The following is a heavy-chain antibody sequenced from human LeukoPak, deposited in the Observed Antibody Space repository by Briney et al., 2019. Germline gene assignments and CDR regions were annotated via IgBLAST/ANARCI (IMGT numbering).Heavy chain of an antibody. CDR2: FDPEDGET. J-gene: IGHJ6*03. Sequence: ASVKVSCKVSGYTLTELSMHWVRQAPGKGLEWMGGFDPEDGETIYARRFQGRVTMTEDTSTDTAYMELSSLRSEDTAVYYCAADAGSGGYYYYMDVWGKGTTVTVSS. CDR3: AADAGSGGYYYYMDV. V-gene: IGHV1-24*01. D-gene: IGHD3-10*01. CDR1: GYTLTELS.